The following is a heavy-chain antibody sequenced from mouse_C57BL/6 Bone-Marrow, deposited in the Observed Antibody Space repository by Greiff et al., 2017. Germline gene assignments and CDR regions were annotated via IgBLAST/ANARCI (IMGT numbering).Heavy chain of an antibody. Sequence: EVKLVESGGDLVKPGGSLKLSCAASGFTFSSYGMSWVRRTPDKRLEWVATISSGGSYTYYPDSVKGRFTISRDNAKNTLYLPMSSLKSEDTAMYYCARGSFTTVDYWGQGTTLTVSS. CDR1: GFTFSSYG. V-gene: IGHV5-6*01. J-gene: IGHJ2*01. CDR2: ISSGGSYT. D-gene: IGHD1-1*01. CDR3: ARGSFTTVDY.